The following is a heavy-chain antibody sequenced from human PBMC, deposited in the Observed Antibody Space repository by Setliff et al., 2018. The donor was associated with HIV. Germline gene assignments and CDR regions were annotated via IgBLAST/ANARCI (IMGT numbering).Heavy chain of an antibody. D-gene: IGHD3-22*01. Sequence: SGPTLVNRTETLTLTCTFSGFSLTTIRVAVGWIRQPPGKAPEWLGFIYWDDDKRYSPSLKTRITITKDTSKNQVVLTMARMDPVDTATYYCAHRRVGNYDSSGNYHSYFDYWGQGILVTVSS. CDR2: IYWDDDK. CDR3: AHRRVGNYDSSGNYHSYFDY. CDR1: GFSLTTIRVA. J-gene: IGHJ4*02. V-gene: IGHV2-5*02.